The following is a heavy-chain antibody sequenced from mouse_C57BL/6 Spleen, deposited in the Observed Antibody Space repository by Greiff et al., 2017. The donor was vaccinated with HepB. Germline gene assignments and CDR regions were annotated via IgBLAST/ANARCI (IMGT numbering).Heavy chain of an antibody. D-gene: IGHD1-1*01. CDR2: IYPGDGDT. CDR3: ATLLLLPY. J-gene: IGHJ3*01. CDR1: GYAFSSSW. V-gene: IGHV1-82*01. Sequence: QVQLQQSGPELVKPGASVKISCKASGYAFSSSWMNWVKQRPGKGLEWIGRIYPGDGDTNYNGKFKGKATLTADKSSSTAYMQLSSLTSEDSAVYFCATLLLLPYWGQGTLVTVSA.